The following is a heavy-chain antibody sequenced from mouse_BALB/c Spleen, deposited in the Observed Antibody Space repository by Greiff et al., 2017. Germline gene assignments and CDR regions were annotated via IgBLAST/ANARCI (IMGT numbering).Heavy chain of an antibody. CDR1: GYTFTDYN. V-gene: IGHV1-18*01. Sequence: EVKVVESGPELVKPGASVKIPCKASGYTFTDYNMDWVKQSHGKSLEWIGDINPNNGGTIYNQKFKGKATLTVDKSSSTAYMELRSLTSEDTAVYYCARRRDYYGSSYDYAMDYWGQGTSVTVSS. CDR3: ARRRDYYGSSYDYAMDY. J-gene: IGHJ4*01. D-gene: IGHD1-1*01. CDR2: INPNNGGT.